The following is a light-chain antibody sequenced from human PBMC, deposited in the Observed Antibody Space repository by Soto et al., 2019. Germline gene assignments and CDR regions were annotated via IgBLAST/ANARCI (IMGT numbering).Light chain of an antibody. Sequence: DIQMTQSPSTLSGSVGDRVTITCRASQTISSWLAWYQQKPGKAPKLLIYKASTLKSGVPSRLSGSGSATEFTLTISSLQPDDFATYYCQHYNSYSEAFGQGTKVDIK. CDR2: KAS. CDR3: QHYNSYSEA. V-gene: IGKV1-5*03. CDR1: QTISSW. J-gene: IGKJ1*01.